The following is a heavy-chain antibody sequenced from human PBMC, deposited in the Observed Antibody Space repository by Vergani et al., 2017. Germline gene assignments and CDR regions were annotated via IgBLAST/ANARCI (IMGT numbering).Heavy chain of an antibody. CDR2: ISGSGGST. V-gene: IGHV3-23*04. D-gene: IGHD3-9*01. Sequence: EVQLVESGGGLVQPGGSLRLSCAASGFTFSSYAMSWVRQAPGKGLEWVSAISGSGGSTYYAASVKGRFTISRDNSKNTLYLQRNSLRAEDTAVYYCAKNDDILTGYSHFDYWGQGTLVTVSS. CDR1: GFTFSSYA. J-gene: IGHJ4*02. CDR3: AKNDDILTGYSHFDY.